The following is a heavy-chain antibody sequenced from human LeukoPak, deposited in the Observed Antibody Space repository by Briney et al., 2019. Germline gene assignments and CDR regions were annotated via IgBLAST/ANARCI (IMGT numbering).Heavy chain of an antibody. D-gene: IGHD5-18*01. CDR2: IYWDDDK. V-gene: IGHV2-5*02. J-gene: IGHJ6*04. Sequence: SGPTLVKPTPPLTLTCNFSGFSLSTSGVSVGWIRQPPAKALEWLALIYWDDDKRYSPSLKSRLTITKDTSKNQVVLTMTNMDPVDTATYYCAHVAGYGYGMDVWGKGTTVTVSS. CDR1: GFSLSTSGVS. CDR3: AHVAGYGYGMDV.